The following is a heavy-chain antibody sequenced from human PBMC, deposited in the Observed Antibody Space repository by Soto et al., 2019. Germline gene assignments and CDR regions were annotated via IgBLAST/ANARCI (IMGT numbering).Heavy chain of an antibody. CDR2: IYTSGST. J-gene: IGHJ4*02. CDR1: GGSISSYY. CDR3: AREALNYGVMLVDY. D-gene: IGHD4-17*01. Sequence: PSETLSLTWTVSGGSISSYYWSWIRQPAGKGLEWIGRIYTSGSTNYNPSLKSRVTMSVDTSKNQFSLKLSSVTAADTAVYYCAREALNYGVMLVDYWGQGPLVTVSP. V-gene: IGHV4-4*07.